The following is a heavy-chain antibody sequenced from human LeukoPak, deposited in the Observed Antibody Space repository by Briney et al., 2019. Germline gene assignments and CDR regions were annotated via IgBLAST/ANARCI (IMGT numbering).Heavy chain of an antibody. D-gene: IGHD3-10*01. Sequence: SETLSLTCTVSGGSISSYYWSWIRQPPGKGLEWIGSIYHGGITYYNPSLKRRVAVSVDTSKNQFSLKLNSVTAADTAVYHCARETVQGRVDYWGQGTLVTVSS. CDR1: GGSISSYY. CDR2: IYHGGIT. V-gene: IGHV4-38-2*02. CDR3: ARETVQGRVDY. J-gene: IGHJ4*02.